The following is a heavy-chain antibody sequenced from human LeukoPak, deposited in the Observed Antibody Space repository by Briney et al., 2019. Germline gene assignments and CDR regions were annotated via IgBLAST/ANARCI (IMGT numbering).Heavy chain of an antibody. Sequence: ASVKVSCKASGGTFSSYAISWVRQAPGQGLEWMGWINPNSGGTNYAQKFQGRVTMTRDTSISTAYMELSRLRSDDTAVYYCARGILYDSSVDYWGQGTLVTVSS. CDR2: INPNSGGT. CDR3: ARGILYDSSVDY. D-gene: IGHD3-22*01. V-gene: IGHV1-2*02. J-gene: IGHJ4*02. CDR1: GGTFSSYA.